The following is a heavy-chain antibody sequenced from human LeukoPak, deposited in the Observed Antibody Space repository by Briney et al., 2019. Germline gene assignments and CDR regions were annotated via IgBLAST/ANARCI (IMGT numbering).Heavy chain of an antibody. D-gene: IGHD6-19*01. V-gene: IGHV1-8*01. CDR1: GYTFTSYD. Sequence: ASVKVSCKASGYTFTSYDINWVRQATGQGLEWMGWMNPNSGNTGYAQKFQGRVTMTRNTSTSTAYMELSSLRSEDAAVYYCARGRQWHPDYYYYYGMDVWGQGTTVTVSS. J-gene: IGHJ6*02. CDR3: ARGRQWHPDYYYYYGMDV. CDR2: MNPNSGNT.